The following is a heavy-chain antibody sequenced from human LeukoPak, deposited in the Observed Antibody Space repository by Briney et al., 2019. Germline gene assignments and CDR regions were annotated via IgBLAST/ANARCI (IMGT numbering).Heavy chain of an antibody. D-gene: IGHD2-21*02. V-gene: IGHV4-61*02. Sequence: SQTLSLTCTVSGGSITSGSYYWSWIRQPAGKGLEWIGRIYTSGRTNYNPSLKTRVTISIDTSKNEFSLKLSSVTAADTAVYYCAAYCGGDCYSDAFDIWGQGTMVTVSS. J-gene: IGHJ3*02. CDR2: IYTSGRT. CDR3: AAYCGGDCYSDAFDI. CDR1: GGSITSGSYY.